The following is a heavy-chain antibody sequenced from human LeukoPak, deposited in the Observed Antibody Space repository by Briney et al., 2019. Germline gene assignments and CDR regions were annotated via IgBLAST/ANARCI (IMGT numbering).Heavy chain of an antibody. J-gene: IGHJ4*02. Sequence: GGSLRLSCAASGFTFSSYAMHWVRQAPGKGLEWVAVISYDGSNKYYADSVKGRFTISRDNSKNTLYLQMNSLRAEDTAVYYCAKDNSGWYGLFDYWGQGTLVTVSS. V-gene: IGHV3-30-3*01. CDR2: ISYDGSNK. D-gene: IGHD6-19*01. CDR3: AKDNSGWYGLFDY. CDR1: GFTFSSYA.